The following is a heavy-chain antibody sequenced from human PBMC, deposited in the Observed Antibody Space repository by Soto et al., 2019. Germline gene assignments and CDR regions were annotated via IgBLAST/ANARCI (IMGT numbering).Heavy chain of an antibody. V-gene: IGHV4-34*01. CDR1: GGSFSGYY. Sequence: SETLSLTCAVYGGSFSGYYWSWIRQPPGKGLEWIGEINHSGSTNYNPSLKSRVTISVDTSKNQFSLKLSSVTAADTAVYYCARAKGDGYNFAGMDVWGQGTTVTVSS. D-gene: IGHD5-12*01. J-gene: IGHJ6*02. CDR3: ARAKGDGYNFAGMDV. CDR2: INHSGST.